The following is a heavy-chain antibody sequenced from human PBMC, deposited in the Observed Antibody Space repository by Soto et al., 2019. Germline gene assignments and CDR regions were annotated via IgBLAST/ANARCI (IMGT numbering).Heavy chain of an antibody. CDR2: ISGSGGST. J-gene: IGHJ4*02. CDR3: AKLRYSGYDRG. CDR1: GFPFTKAW. D-gene: IGHD5-12*01. V-gene: IGHV3-23*04. Sequence: EVQLVESGGSLVTPGGSLRLSCAASGFPFTKAWMTWVRQAPGKGLEWVSAISGSGGSTYYADSVKGRFTISRDNSKNTLYLQMNSLRAEDTAVYYCAKLRYSGYDRGWGQGTLVTVSS.